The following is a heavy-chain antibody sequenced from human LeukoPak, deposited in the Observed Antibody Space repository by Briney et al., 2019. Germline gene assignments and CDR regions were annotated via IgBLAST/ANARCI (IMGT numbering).Heavy chain of an antibody. CDR2: IWKDGGDK. Sequence: PGGSLRLSCAASGFSFSDCGMHWVRQAPDKGLEWVALIWKDGGDKYYSDSVKGRFTISRDNSKNTLYLQMDSLRGEDTAVYYCAKDFRIGYSAHFDYWGQGALVTVSS. J-gene: IGHJ4*02. V-gene: IGHV3-33*06. CDR1: GFSFSDCG. CDR3: AKDFRIGYSAHFDY. D-gene: IGHD2-21*01.